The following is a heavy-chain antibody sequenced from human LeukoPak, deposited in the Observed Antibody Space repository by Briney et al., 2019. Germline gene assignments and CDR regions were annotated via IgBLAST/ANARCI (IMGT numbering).Heavy chain of an antibody. V-gene: IGHV4-39*01. CDR1: GGSISSSSYY. J-gene: IGHJ4*02. D-gene: IGHD2-8*01. Sequence: SETLSLTCTVSGGSISSSSYYWGWVRQPPGKGLEWIGSLYYTGSTYYTPSLKSRVTMSVDTSKNQFSLKLSSVTAADTAVYYCARHGMEAIGVWGQGTLVSVSS. CDR2: LYYTGST. CDR3: ARHGMEAIGV.